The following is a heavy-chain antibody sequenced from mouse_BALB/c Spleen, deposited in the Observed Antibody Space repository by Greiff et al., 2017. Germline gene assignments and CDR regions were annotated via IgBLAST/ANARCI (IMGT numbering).Heavy chain of an antibody. J-gene: IGHJ4*01. D-gene: IGHD2-4*01. CDR3: TGSTMITTGYAMDY. CDR2: INPSNGGT. V-gene: IGHV1S81*02. Sequence: QVQLQQSGAELVKPGASVKLSCKASGYTFTSYYMYWVKQRPGQGLEWIGEINPSNGGTNFNEKFKSKATLTVDKSSSTAYMQLSSLTSEDSAVYYCTGSTMITTGYAMDYWGQGTSVTVSS. CDR1: GYTFTSYY.